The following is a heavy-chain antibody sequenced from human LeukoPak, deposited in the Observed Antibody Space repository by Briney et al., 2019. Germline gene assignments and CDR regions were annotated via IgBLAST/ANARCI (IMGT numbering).Heavy chain of an antibody. V-gene: IGHV3-23*01. J-gene: IGHJ4*02. CDR3: AKGEHTVTTRFDY. D-gene: IGHD4-11*01. CDR1: GFTFSSYS. Sequence: GGSLRLSCAASGFTFSSYSMNWVRQAPGKGLEWVSAISGSGGSTYYADSVKGRFTISRDNSKNTLYLQMNSLRAEDTAVYYCAKGEHTVTTRFDYWGQGTLVTVSS. CDR2: ISGSGGST.